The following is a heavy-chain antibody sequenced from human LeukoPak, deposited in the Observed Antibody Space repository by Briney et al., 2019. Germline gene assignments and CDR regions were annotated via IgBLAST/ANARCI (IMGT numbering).Heavy chain of an antibody. CDR3: ARDRRRDAYKPDAFDI. CDR2: IWYDGSNE. CDR1: GITFSSYG. Sequence: PGGSLRLSCAASGITFSSYGMHWVRQAPGKGLEWVALIWYDGSNEYHAESVKGRFTISRHNSKNTLYLQMNSLRVEDTAVYYCARDRRRDAYKPDAFDIWGQGTMVTVSS. J-gene: IGHJ3*02. D-gene: IGHD5-24*01. V-gene: IGHV3-33*01.